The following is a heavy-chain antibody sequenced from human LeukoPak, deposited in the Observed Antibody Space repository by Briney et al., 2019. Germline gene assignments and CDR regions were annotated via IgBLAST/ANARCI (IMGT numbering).Heavy chain of an antibody. V-gene: IGHV3-23*01. Sequence: GGSLRLSCAASGFTFSSYSMNWVRQAPGKGLEWVSAISGSGGSTYYADSVKGRFTISRDNSKNTLYLQMNSLRAEDTAVYYCAKDHLYSSGWYRAGHFDYWGQGTLVTVSS. CDR3: AKDHLYSSGWYRAGHFDY. CDR2: ISGSGGST. CDR1: GFTFSSYS. J-gene: IGHJ4*02. D-gene: IGHD6-19*01.